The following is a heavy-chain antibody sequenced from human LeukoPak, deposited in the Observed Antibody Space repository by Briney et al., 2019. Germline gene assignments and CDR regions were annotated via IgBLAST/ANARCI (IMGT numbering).Heavy chain of an antibody. D-gene: IGHD2-2*01. CDR1: GGTFSSYA. J-gene: IGHJ4*02. CDR3: ARALRYCSTTSCQYYFDY. V-gene: IGHV1-69*05. CDR2: IIPIFGTA. Sequence: SVKVSCKASGGTFSSYAISWVRQAPGQGLEWMGGIIPIFGTANYAQKFQGRVTMTRNTSISTAYMELSSLKSEDTAVYYCARALRYCSTTSCQYYFDYWGQGTLVTVSS.